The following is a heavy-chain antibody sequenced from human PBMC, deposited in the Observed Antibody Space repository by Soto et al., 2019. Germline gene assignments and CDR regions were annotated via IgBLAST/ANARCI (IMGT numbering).Heavy chain of an antibody. Sequence: GGSLRLSCAASGFTFSSYAMSWVRQAPGKGLEWVSAISGSGGSTYYADPVKGRFTISRDNSKNTLYLQMNSLRAEDTAVYYCAKSGGGYPVGYYGMDVWGQGTTVTVSS. D-gene: IGHD3-22*01. CDR2: ISGSGGST. J-gene: IGHJ6*02. CDR3: AKSGGGYPVGYYGMDV. V-gene: IGHV3-23*01. CDR1: GFTFSSYA.